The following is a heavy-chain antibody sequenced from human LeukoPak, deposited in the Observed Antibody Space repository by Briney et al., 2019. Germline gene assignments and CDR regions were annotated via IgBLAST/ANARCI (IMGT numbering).Heavy chain of an antibody. D-gene: IGHD4-17*01. J-gene: IGHJ4*02. CDR2: ISGGAGST. CDR1: GFTFNSYA. Sequence: PGGSLRLSCAASGFTFNSYAMSWVRQAPGKGLEWVSGISGGAGSTYYADSVKGRFTISRDNSKNTLYLQMNSLREEDTAVYYCASQTTVKYYFDSWGQGTLVTVSS. CDR3: ASQTTVKYYFDS. V-gene: IGHV3-23*01.